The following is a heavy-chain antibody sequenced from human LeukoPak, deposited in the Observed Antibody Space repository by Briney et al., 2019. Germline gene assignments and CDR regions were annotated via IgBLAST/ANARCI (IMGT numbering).Heavy chain of an antibody. D-gene: IGHD4-23*01. Sequence: GGSLRLSWAASGFTFSSYWMNWVRQAPGKGLVWVSRIASDGSSTTYADSVKGRFSISRDNAKNTLYLQMNSLRVEDTAVYYCARGRPHGNDYWGQGTLVAVSS. CDR1: GFTFSSYW. CDR3: ARGRPHGNDY. V-gene: IGHV3-74*01. CDR2: IASDGSST. J-gene: IGHJ4*02.